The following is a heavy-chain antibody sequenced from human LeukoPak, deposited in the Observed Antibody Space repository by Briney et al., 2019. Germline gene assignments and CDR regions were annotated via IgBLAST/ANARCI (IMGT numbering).Heavy chain of an antibody. V-gene: IGHV1-24*01. CDR3: ATDIDDYVWGSYRPHFDY. CDR1: GYTLTELS. Sequence: ASVKVSCKVSGYTLTELSMHWVRQAPRKGLEGMGGFDPEDGETIYAQKFQGRVTMTEDTSTDTAYMELSSLRSEDTAVYYCATDIDDYVWGSYRPHFDYWGQGTLVTVSS. J-gene: IGHJ4*02. D-gene: IGHD3-16*02. CDR2: FDPEDGET.